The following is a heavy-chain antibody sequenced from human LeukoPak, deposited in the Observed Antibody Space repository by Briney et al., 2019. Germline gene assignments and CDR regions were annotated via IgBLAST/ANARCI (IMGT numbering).Heavy chain of an antibody. Sequence: SETLSLTCTVSVGSVSSGSYYWSWIRQPPGKGLEWIGYIYYSGSTNYNPSLKSRVTISVDTSKNQSSLKLSSVTAADTAMYYCARDELVGYYYGMDVWGQGTTVTVSS. J-gene: IGHJ6*02. CDR2: IYYSGST. D-gene: IGHD2-2*01. V-gene: IGHV4-61*01. CDR3: ARDELVGYYYGMDV. CDR1: VGSVSSGSYY.